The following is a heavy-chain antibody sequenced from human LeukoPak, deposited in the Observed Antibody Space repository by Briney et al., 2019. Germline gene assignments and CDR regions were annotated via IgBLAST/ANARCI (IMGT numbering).Heavy chain of an antibody. J-gene: IGHJ6*02. CDR2: ISSSSSYI. Sequence: GGSLRLSCAASGFTFSSYSMNWVRQAPGKGLEWVSSISSSSSYIYYADSVKGRFTISRDNAKNSLYLQMNSLRAEDTAVYYCARDPGGFGELLGDYYGMDVWGQGTTVTVSS. V-gene: IGHV3-21*01. D-gene: IGHD3-10*01. CDR1: GFTFSSYS. CDR3: ARDPGGFGELLGDYYGMDV.